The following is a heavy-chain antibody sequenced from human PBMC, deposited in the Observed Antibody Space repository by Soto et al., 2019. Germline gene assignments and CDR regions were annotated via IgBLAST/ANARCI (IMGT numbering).Heavy chain of an antibody. CDR2: IYYSGST. D-gene: IGHD5-18*01. Sequence: QVQLQESGPGLVKPSETLSLTCTVSGGSVSSGSYYWSWIRQPRGKGLEWIGYIYYSGSTNYNPSLKSRVTISVDTSKNQFSLKLSSVTAADTAVYYCARISGYSYGLPPYFDYWGQGTLVTVSS. V-gene: IGHV4-61*01. CDR3: ARISGYSYGLPPYFDY. CDR1: GGSVSSGSYY. J-gene: IGHJ4*02.